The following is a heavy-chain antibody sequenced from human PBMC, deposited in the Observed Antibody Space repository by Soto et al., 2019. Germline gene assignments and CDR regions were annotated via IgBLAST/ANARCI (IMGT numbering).Heavy chain of an antibody. D-gene: IGHD6-6*01. CDR3: ARVGGVAARTFDY. Sequence: SETLSLTCTVSGGSINDFYWSWIRQPPGKGLEWIGYIYYSGSTDYNPSLKGRVTIPVDTSKNQFSLKLRSVTAADTAVYYCARVGGVAARTFDYWGQGTLVTVSS. CDR1: GGSINDFY. J-gene: IGHJ4*02. V-gene: IGHV4-59*01. CDR2: IYYSGST.